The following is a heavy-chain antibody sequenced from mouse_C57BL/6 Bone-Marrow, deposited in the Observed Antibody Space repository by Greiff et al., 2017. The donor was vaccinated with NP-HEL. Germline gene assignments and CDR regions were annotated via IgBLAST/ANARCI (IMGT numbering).Heavy chain of an antibody. D-gene: IGHD1-1*01. V-gene: IGHV3-1*01. Sequence: EVKVVESGPGMVKPSQSLSLTCTVTGYSITSGYDWHWIRHFPGNKLEWMGYISYSGSTNYNPSLKSRISITHDTSKNHFFLKLNSVTTEDTATYYCARGTTVVAPFDYWGQGTTLTVSS. CDR2: ISYSGST. CDR3: ARGTTVVAPFDY. J-gene: IGHJ2*01. CDR1: GYSITSGYD.